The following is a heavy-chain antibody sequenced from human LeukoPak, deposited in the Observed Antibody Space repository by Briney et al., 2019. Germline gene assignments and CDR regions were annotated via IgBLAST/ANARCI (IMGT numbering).Heavy chain of an antibody. CDR3: ARRWYYYDRSGYFDY. D-gene: IGHD3-22*01. V-gene: IGHV4-39*01. J-gene: IGHJ4*02. CDR1: GGSISSTNYY. CDR2: VYYSGST. Sequence: SETLSLTCTVSGGSISSTNYYWGWIRQPPGKGLEWIGNVYYSGSTYYSPSLKSRVTISVDTSKNQFSLKLSSVTAADTAVYYCARRWYYYDRSGYFDYWGQGTLVTASS.